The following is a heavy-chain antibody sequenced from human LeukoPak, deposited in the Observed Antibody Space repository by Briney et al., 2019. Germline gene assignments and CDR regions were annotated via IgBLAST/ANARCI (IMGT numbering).Heavy chain of an antibody. J-gene: IGHJ4*02. Sequence: GASVTVSCKASGGTFSSYAISWVRQAPGQGLEWMGGIIPIFGTANYAQKFQGRVTITADKSTSTAYMELSSLRSEDTAVYYCARSRKVAVAGSVWGQGTLVTVSS. CDR3: ARSRKVAVAGSV. CDR2: IIPIFGTA. V-gene: IGHV1-69*06. D-gene: IGHD6-19*01. CDR1: GGTFSSYA.